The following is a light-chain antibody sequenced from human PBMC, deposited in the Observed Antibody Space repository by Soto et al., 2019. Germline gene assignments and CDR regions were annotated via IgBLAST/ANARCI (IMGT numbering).Light chain of an antibody. V-gene: IGKV1-5*01. J-gene: IGKJ1*01. CDR3: KKYNSYPWT. CDR1: QSISSW. Sequence: SVGDRVTITCRASQSISSWLAWYQQKPGKAAKLLIYDASSLESGVPSRFSGSGSGTEFTLTITSLQPDEFATYYCKKYNSYPWTFGQGTKVDIK. CDR2: DAS.